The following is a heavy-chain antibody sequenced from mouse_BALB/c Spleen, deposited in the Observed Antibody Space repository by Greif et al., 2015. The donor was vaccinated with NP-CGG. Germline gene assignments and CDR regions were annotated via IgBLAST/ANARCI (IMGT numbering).Heavy chain of an antibody. Sequence: QVQLKQSGAELVRPGTSVKVSCKASGYAFTNYLIEWVKQRPGQGLEWIGVINPGSGGTNYNEKFKGKATLTADKSSSTAYMQLSSLTSDDSAVYFCARGWLLRYYAMDYWGQGTSVTVSS. CDR1: GYAFTNYL. CDR2: INPGSGGT. D-gene: IGHD2-3*01. J-gene: IGHJ4*01. V-gene: IGHV1-54*01. CDR3: ARGWLLRYYAMDY.